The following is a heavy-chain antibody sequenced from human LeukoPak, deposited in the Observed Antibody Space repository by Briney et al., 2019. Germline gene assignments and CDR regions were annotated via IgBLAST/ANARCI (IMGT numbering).Heavy chain of an antibody. V-gene: IGHV3-23*01. CDR1: GFTFSSYA. CDR2: ISGSGGDT. CDR3: AKGGDILTGYYLYWYFDL. J-gene: IGHJ2*01. D-gene: IGHD3-9*01. Sequence: GGSLRLSCAASGFTFSSYALSWVRQAPGKGLEWVSAISGSGGDTYYADSVKGRFTNSRDNSKNTLYLQMNSLRAEDTAVYYCAKGGDILTGYYLYWYFDLWGRGTLVTVSS.